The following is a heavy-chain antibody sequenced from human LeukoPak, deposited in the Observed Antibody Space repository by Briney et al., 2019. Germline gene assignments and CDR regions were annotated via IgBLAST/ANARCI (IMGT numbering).Heavy chain of an antibody. CDR3: ARQKRRYYDSSGYYASPFDY. V-gene: IGHV4-34*01. D-gene: IGHD3-22*01. CDR1: RGSTSTYY. Sequence: PSETLSLTCTVSRGSTSTYYWSWIRQPPGKGLEWIGEINHSGSTNYNPSLKSRVTISVDTSKNQFSLKLSSVTAADTAVYYCARQKRRYYDSSGYYASPFDYWGQGTLVTVSS. J-gene: IGHJ4*02. CDR2: INHSGST.